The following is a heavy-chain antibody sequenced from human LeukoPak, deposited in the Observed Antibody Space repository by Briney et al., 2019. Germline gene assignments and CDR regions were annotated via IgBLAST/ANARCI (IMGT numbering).Heavy chain of an antibody. CDR1: GFTFIRYS. J-gene: IGHJ4*02. D-gene: IGHD3-22*01. V-gene: IGHV3-33*08. CDR3: ARDPLNYDSSGYIRYYFDY. CDR2: ICYDGSNK. Sequence: PGGSLRLSCAASGFTFIRYSMNWVRQAPGKGLEWVAVICYDGSNKYYADSVKGRFTISRDNSKNTLYLQMNSLRAEDTAVYYCARDPLNYDSSGYIRYYFDYWGQGTLVTVSS.